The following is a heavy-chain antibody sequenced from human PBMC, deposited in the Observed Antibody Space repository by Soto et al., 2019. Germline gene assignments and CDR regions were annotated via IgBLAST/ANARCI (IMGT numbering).Heavy chain of an antibody. Sequence: QVQLLESGPGLVKPSETLSLTCTVSGGSISSYYWSWIRQPPGKGLEWIGYIYYSGSTNYNPSLKSRVTISVDTSKNQFSLKLSSVTAADTAVYYCARGDYYDFWSGYGYYFDYWGQGTLVTVSS. V-gene: IGHV4-59*01. J-gene: IGHJ4*02. CDR3: ARGDYYDFWSGYGYYFDY. CDR1: GGSISSYY. CDR2: IYYSGST. D-gene: IGHD3-3*01.